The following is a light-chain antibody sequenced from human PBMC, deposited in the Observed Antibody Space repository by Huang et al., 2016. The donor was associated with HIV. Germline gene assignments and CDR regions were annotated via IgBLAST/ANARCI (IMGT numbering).Light chain of an antibody. Sequence: DIQMTQSPSSLSASVGDRVTITCRASQSSSTYLNWYQQKPGKAPKLLIYAASTLQSGVPSSFSGSGSETDFTLTISSLQPEDVATYYCQQTYSTLTVGPGTKVDIK. J-gene: IGKJ3*01. CDR3: QQTYSTLT. CDR2: AAS. V-gene: IGKV1-39*01. CDR1: QSSSTY.